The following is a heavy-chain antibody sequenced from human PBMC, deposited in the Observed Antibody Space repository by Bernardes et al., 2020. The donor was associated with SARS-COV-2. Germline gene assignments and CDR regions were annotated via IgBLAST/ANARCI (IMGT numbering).Heavy chain of an antibody. D-gene: IGHD4-17*01. Sequence: GGSLRLSCAGSGFSFSRFAMAWVRQAPGKGLEIVAGVDGSPENIVYGSSVRGRCTISKDRSNNIVFLHMDSLTAADSGTYFCAKDFIVGDSLWYFDVWGRGTLVTVSS. CDR2: VDGSPENI. J-gene: IGHJ2*01. CDR3: AKDFIVGDSLWYFDV. V-gene: IGHV3-23*05. CDR1: GFSFSRFA.